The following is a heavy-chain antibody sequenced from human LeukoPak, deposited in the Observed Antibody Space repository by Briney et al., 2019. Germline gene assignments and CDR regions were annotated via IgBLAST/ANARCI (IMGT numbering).Heavy chain of an antibody. D-gene: IGHD3-22*01. V-gene: IGHV3-15*01. Sequence: PGGSLRLSCTGSGFTFSQAWMSWVRQAPGKGLEWAGRIKSKKDGETRDYAAPVKGRFTISRDDSKNTLYLEMSSLETEDTAVYYCATDDYYGNSGTLDADFFDYWGQGTLVAVSS. CDR2: IKSKKDGETR. CDR3: ATDDYYGNSGTLDADFFDY. J-gene: IGHJ4*02. CDR1: GFTFSQAW.